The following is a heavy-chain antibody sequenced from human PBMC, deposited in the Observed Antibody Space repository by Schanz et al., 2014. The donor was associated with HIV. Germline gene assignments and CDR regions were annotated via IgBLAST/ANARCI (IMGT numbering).Heavy chain of an antibody. J-gene: IGHJ6*02. V-gene: IGHV3-30*18. D-gene: IGHD3-3*01. CDR1: GFTFSSYG. CDR3: AKDQGYDFWSGYYNYYDMDV. Sequence: QVQLVESGGGVVQPGRSLRLSCAASGFTFSSYGMHWVRQAPGKGLEWVAVISYDGSNKYCADSVKGRLTISRDNSKNTLYLQMNSLRAEDTAVYYCAKDQGYDFWSGYYNYYDMDVWGQGTTVTVSS. CDR2: ISYDGSNK.